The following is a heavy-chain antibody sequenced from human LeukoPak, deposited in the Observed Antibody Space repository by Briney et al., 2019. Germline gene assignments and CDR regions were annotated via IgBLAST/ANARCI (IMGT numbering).Heavy chain of an antibody. Sequence: SGGSLRPSCAASGFTFSSYAMGWVRQAPGKGLGWVSAISGSGGSTNYADSVKGRFTISRDNSKNTLYLQMNSLRTEDTAVYYCATPYKKGFVYWGQGTLVTVSS. CDR3: ATPYKKGFVY. CDR1: GFTFSSYA. CDR2: ISGSGGST. V-gene: IGHV3-23*01. D-gene: IGHD5-24*01. J-gene: IGHJ4*02.